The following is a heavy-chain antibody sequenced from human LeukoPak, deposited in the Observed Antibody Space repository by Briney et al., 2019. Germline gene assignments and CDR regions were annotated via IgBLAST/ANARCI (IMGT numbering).Heavy chain of an antibody. J-gene: IGHJ4*02. D-gene: IGHD3-16*02. CDR2: ISYDGNNK. CDR3: ARDDAPNMITFGGVIGLFDY. Sequence: PGRSLRLSCAASGFTFSSYAMHWVRQAPGKGLEWVAVISYDGNNKYYADSVKGRFTISRDNSKNTLYLQMNSLRAEDTAVYYCARDDAPNMITFGGVIGLFDYWGQGTLVTVSS. V-gene: IGHV3-30*04. CDR1: GFTFSSYA.